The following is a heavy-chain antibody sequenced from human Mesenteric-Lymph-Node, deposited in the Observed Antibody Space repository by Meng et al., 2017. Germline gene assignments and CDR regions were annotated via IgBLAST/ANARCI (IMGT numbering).Heavy chain of an antibody. CDR2: IGDGGTTT. CDR3: ARDQVEDYGDYLWDAFDI. CDR1: GFTFRYHA. Sequence: GGSLRLSCAASGFTFRYHAMSWVRQAPGKGLEWVSSIGDGGTTTYYADSVKGRFTISRDNSKNTLYLQMNSLRAEDTAVYYCARDQVEDYGDYLWDAFDIWGQGTMVTVSS. V-gene: IGHV3-23*01. D-gene: IGHD4-17*01. J-gene: IGHJ3*02.